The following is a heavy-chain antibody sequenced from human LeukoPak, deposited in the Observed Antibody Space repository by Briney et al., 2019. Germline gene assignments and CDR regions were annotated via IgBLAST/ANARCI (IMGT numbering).Heavy chain of an antibody. CDR1: GYTFTDYY. CDR3: ARGGSTDSIHSCGGNCYFLDY. Sequence: ASVKVSCKASGYTFTDYYMHWVRQAPGQGLEWIGYIIPHSGGTTYAQKFQGRVIMTRDTSISTAYMELSRLGSDDTAVYYCARGGSTDSIHSCGGNCYFLDYWGQGTLVTVSS. D-gene: IGHD2-21*02. J-gene: IGHJ4*02. V-gene: IGHV1-2*02. CDR2: IIPHSGGT.